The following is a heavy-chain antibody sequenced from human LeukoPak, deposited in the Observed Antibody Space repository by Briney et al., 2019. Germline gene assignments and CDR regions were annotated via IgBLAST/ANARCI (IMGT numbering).Heavy chain of an antibody. CDR2: INPNSGGT. Sequence: ASVEVSCKASGYTFTGYYMHWVRQAPGQGLEWMGWINPNSGGTNYAQKFQGRVTMTRDTSISTAYMELSRLRSDDTAAYYCARPSCGGDCYPPEPFDYWGQGTLVTVSS. D-gene: IGHD2-21*01. J-gene: IGHJ4*02. CDR1: GYTFTGYY. V-gene: IGHV1-2*02. CDR3: ARPSCGGDCYPPEPFDY.